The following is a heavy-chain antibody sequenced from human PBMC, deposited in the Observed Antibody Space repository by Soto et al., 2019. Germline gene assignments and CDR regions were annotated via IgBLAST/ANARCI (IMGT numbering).Heavy chain of an antibody. CDR1: GYSFTSYW. Sequence: GESLKISCKGSGYSFTSYWIAWVRQMPGKGLEWMGIIYPGDSDTRYSPSFQGQVTFSADKSITTAYLQCSSLKASDTATYYCARAYCIGTDCSAFDYWGQGTLVTVSS. CDR2: IYPGDSDT. CDR3: ARAYCIGTDCSAFDY. V-gene: IGHV5-51*01. J-gene: IGHJ4*02. D-gene: IGHD2-2*01.